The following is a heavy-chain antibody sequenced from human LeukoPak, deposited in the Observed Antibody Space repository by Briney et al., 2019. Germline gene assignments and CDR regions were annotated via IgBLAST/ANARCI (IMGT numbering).Heavy chain of an antibody. CDR1: GFTFRSYA. V-gene: IGHV3-64*01. D-gene: IGHD2-21*02. J-gene: IGHJ4*02. Sequence: QAGGSLRLSCAASGFTFRSYAMHWVRQAPGKGLEYVSAISSNGGSTYYANSVKGRFTISRDNSKNTLYLQMGSLRAEDMAVYYCARGDCGGDCSFDYWGQGTLVTVSS. CDR3: ARGDCGGDCSFDY. CDR2: ISSNGGST.